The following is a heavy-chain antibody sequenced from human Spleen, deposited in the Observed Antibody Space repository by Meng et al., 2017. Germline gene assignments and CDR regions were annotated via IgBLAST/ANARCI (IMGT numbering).Heavy chain of an antibody. J-gene: IGHJ6*02. Sequence: SETLSLTCTVSGYSISSGYYWGWIRQPPGKGLEWIGSIYHSGSTYYNPSLKSRVTISVDTSKNQFSLKLSSVTAADTAVYYCARMSSTTFGMDVWGQGTTVTVSS. CDR3: ARMSSTTFGMDV. V-gene: IGHV4-38-2*02. CDR1: GYSISSGYY. CDR2: IYHSGST. D-gene: IGHD3-16*01.